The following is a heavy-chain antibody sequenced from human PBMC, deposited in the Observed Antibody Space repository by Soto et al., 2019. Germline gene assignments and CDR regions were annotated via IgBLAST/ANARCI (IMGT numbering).Heavy chain of an antibody. CDR1: GGSISDYQ. CDR2: IYYSGRT. CDR3: ARMRGLGAISPYFDS. Sequence: QVQLQESGPGLVKPSETLSLTCSISGGSISDYQGSWIRQPPGKGLEWIGYIYYSGRTNYNPSLKSRVTISLDTSTKKFSLRLRSVTAADTAVYYCARMRGLGAISPYFDSWGQGALVTVSS. V-gene: IGHV4-59*01. D-gene: IGHD3-16*02. J-gene: IGHJ4*02.